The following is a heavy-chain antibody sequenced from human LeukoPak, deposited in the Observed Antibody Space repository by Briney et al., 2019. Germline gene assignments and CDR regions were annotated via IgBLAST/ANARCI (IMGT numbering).Heavy chain of an antibody. CDR2: INHSGST. CDR1: GGSFSGYY. V-gene: IGHV4-34*01. D-gene: IGHD6-13*01. Sequence: SETLSLTCAIYGGSFSGYYWSWIRQPPGKGLEWIGEINHSGSTYYNPSLKSRATISVDTSKNQFSLKLSSVTAADTAVYYCARLIAAAGTEWFDPWGQGTLVTVSS. J-gene: IGHJ5*02. CDR3: ARLIAAAGTEWFDP.